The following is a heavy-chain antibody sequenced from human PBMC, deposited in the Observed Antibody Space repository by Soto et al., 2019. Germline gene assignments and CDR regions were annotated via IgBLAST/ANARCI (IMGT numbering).Heavy chain of an antibody. CDR2: INPNSGGT. J-gene: IGHJ6*02. V-gene: IGHV1-2*04. CDR3: ARNLRDGVPAAFDGMDV. Sequence: QFQLVQSGAEVKKPGASVKVSCKASGYTFTVYYMHWLRQAPGQGLEWMGWINPNSGGTNYAQKFQGWVTMTRDTDIRTDYMELRRLRSDYTAVYYCARNLRDGVPAAFDGMDVGGQGTTVTVSS. D-gene: IGHD2-2*01. CDR1: GYTFTVYY.